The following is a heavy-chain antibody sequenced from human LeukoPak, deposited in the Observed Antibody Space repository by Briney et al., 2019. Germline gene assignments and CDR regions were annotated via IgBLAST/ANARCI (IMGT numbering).Heavy chain of an antibody. V-gene: IGHV3-48*03. CDR2: ISSSDSST. J-gene: IGHJ5*02. D-gene: IGHD3-22*01. Sequence: GGSLGLSCAASGFTFRSYEFNWGRQAPGLGREWVSYISSSDSSTHYADSVKGRFTISRDNAKNSLYLQMNSLRVEDMGVYYCARETRGHYYDSSGPDHWGQGTLVTVSS. CDR1: GFTFRSYE. CDR3: ARETRGHYYDSSGPDH.